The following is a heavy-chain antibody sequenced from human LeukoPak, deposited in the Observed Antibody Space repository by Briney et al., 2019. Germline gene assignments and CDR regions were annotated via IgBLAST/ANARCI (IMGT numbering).Heavy chain of an antibody. J-gene: IGHJ6*02. CDR1: GGSISSSSYY. CDR2: IYYSGST. V-gene: IGHV4-39*01. Sequence: SETLSLTCTVSGGSISSSSYYWGWIRQPPGKGLEWIGSIYYSGSTYYNPSLKSRVTISVDTSKNQFSLKLSSVTAADTAVYYCARHGDYRSYYYYGMDVWGQGTTVTVS. D-gene: IGHD4-11*01. CDR3: ARHGDYRSYYYYGMDV.